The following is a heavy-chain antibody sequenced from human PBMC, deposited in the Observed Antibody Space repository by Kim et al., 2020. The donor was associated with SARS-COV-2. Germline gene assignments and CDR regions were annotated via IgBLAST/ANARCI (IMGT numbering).Heavy chain of an antibody. CDR1: GGTFSSYA. CDR2: IIPIFGTA. CDR3: ARDDVAGTQFDY. D-gene: IGHD6-19*01. J-gene: IGHJ4*02. V-gene: IGHV1-69*13. Sequence: SVKVSCKASGGTFSSYAISWVRQAPGQGLEWMGGIIPIFGTANYAQKFQGRVTITADESTSTAYMELSSLRSEDTAVYYCARDDVAGTQFDYWGQGTLVTVSS.